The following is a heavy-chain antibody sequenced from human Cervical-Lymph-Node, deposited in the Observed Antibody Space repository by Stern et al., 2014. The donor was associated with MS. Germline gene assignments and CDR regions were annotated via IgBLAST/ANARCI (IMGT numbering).Heavy chain of an antibody. J-gene: IGHJ4*02. CDR3: ARAHRRYTNSPDVVDF. Sequence: QVQLVQSGAEVKKPGSSVKVSCKSSGDTFSTYAITWVRQAPGQGLEWMGVIMPVFGTTKYAQKFQGRVTITADESTTTAYMELSSLRFEDTAMYYCARAHRRYTNSPDVVDFWGQGTLVTVSS. D-gene: IGHD2-2*02. CDR1: GDTFSTYA. CDR2: IMPVFGTT. V-gene: IGHV1-69*01.